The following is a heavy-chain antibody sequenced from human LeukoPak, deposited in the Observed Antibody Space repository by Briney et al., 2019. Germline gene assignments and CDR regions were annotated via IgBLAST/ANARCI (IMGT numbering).Heavy chain of an antibody. Sequence: SETLSLTCTVSGGSISSYYWSWIRQPAGKGLEWIGRIYTSGSTNYNPSLKSRVTMSVDTSKNQFSLKLSSVTAADTAVYYCARDKPPGTVEQFLDIWGQGTMVTVSS. CDR1: GGSISSYY. J-gene: IGHJ3*02. D-gene: IGHD1/OR15-1a*01. CDR3: ARDKPPGTVEQFLDI. V-gene: IGHV4-4*07. CDR2: IYTSGST.